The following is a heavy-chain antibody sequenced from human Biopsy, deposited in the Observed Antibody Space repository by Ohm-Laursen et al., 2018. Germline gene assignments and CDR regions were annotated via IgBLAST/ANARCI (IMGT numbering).Heavy chain of an antibody. CDR1: GFTFSPYT. D-gene: IGHD4-17*01. CDR3: ALAAAQTVTHFDY. Sequence: LRLSCAASGFTFSPYTMTWFRQAPGKGLEWVSTISGNSDIIYDTDSVKGRFTISRDNSKNTLYLQMNSLRADDTAVYYCALAAAQTVTHFDYWGQGTLVTVSS. V-gene: IGHV3-23*01. CDR2: ISGNSDII. J-gene: IGHJ4*02.